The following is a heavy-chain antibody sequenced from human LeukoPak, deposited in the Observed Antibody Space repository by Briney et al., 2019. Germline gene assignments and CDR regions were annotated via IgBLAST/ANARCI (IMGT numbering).Heavy chain of an antibody. Sequence: GGSLRLSCAASGFAFSDHYMDWVRQAPGKGLEWVGRSRAKIDSYTTEYAASVKGRFTISRDESENTLYLHMNSLKTEDTAVYYCVREYYYDFPQWGQGTLVTVSS. J-gene: IGHJ4*02. CDR1: GFAFSDHY. CDR3: VREYYYDFPQ. V-gene: IGHV3-72*01. D-gene: IGHD3-3*01. CDR2: SRAKIDSYTT.